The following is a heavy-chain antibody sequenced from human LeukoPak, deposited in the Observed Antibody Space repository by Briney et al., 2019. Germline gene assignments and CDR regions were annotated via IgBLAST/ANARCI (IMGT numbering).Heavy chain of an antibody. CDR2: ISYDGSNK. V-gene: IGHV3-30*18. D-gene: IGHD3-22*01. CDR3: AKELIQDYYDSSGYIDY. Sequence: GGSLRLSCVASRFNFRNYGMHWVRQAPGKGLEWVAVISYDGSNKYYADSVKGRFTISRDNSKNTLYLQMNSLRAEDTAVYYCAKELIQDYYDSSGYIDYWGQGTLVTVSS. CDR1: RFNFRNYG. J-gene: IGHJ4*02.